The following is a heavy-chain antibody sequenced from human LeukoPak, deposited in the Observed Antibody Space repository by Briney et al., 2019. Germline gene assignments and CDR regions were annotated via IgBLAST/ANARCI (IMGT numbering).Heavy chain of an antibody. J-gene: IGHJ4*02. CDR1: GFTFSSYA. CDR3: AKENTIFGVVIIPFDY. CDR2: ISGSGGST. D-gene: IGHD3-3*01. Sequence: GGSLRLSCAASGFTFSSYAMSWVRQAPGKGLEWVSAISGSGGSTHYADSVKGRFTISRDNSKNTLYLQMNSLRAEDTAVYYCAKENTIFGVVIIPFDYWGQGTLVTVSS. V-gene: IGHV3-23*01.